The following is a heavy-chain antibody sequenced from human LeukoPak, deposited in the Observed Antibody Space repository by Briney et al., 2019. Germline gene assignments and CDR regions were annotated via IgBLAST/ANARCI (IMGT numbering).Heavy chain of an antibody. D-gene: IGHD6-19*01. J-gene: IGHJ4*02. CDR3: AKDLRSSGLANYYFDY. CDR2: ITGSGGSS. V-gene: IGHV3-23*01. CDR1: GFTLSNYA. Sequence: PGGSLRLSCAAPGFTLSNYAMTWVRQALGKGLEWVSTITGSGGSSYYADSVKGRFTISRDNSKNTVYLQMNSLRAEDTALYYCAKDLRSSGLANYYFDYWGQGTLVTVSS.